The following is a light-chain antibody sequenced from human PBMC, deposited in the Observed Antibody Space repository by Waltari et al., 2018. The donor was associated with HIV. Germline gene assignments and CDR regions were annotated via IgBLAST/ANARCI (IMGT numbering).Light chain of an antibody. CDR2: WAS. V-gene: IGKV4-1*01. CDR1: QSVFFGSNNKNY. Sequence: IVMTQSPDSLTVSLGERATINCKSSQSVFFGSNNKNYLAWYQQKPGQPPKLLFYWASTRESGVPDRFSVSGSGTDFTLTISSLRTEDVAVYYCQQYYSSPLTFCGGTKVEI. CDR3: QQYYSSPLT. J-gene: IGKJ4*01.